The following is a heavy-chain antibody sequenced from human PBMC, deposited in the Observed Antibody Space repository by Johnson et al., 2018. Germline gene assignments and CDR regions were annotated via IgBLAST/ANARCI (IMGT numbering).Heavy chain of an antibody. D-gene: IGHD3-22*01. CDR3: AKECDGSGYCTFDI. CDR2: ISYDGSNK. CDR1: GFTFSTYG. V-gene: IGHV3-30*18. J-gene: IGHJ3*02. Sequence: QVQLVESGGGVVQPGRSLRLSCAASGFTFSTYGMHWVRQAPGNGLEWVAVISYDGSNKYYADFVKGRFTISRDNSKNTLYLQMNSLRAEDTAVYYCAKECDGSGYCTFDIWGQGTMVTVSS.